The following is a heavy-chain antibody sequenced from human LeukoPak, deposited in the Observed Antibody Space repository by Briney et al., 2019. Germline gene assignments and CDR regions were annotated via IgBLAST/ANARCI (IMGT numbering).Heavy chain of an antibody. CDR3: ARDYYDSRGGAFDI. J-gene: IGHJ3*02. Sequence: ASVKVSCKGSGYTFTGHYMHWVRQAPGQGVEWMGWINPNSGGAKFAQKFQGRVAMTRDTSISTAYMELSRLRSDDTAVYYWARDYYDSRGGAFDIWGQGTMVTVSS. CDR2: INPNSGGA. CDR1: GYTFTGHY. V-gene: IGHV1-2*02. D-gene: IGHD3-22*01.